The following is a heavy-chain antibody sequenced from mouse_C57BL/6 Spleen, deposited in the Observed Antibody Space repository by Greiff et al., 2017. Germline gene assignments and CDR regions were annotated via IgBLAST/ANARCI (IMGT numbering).Heavy chain of an antibody. Sequence: VQLQQSGPELVKPGASVKISCKASGYAFSSSWMNWVKQRPGKGLEWLGRIYPGDGNTNYNGKFKGKATLTANKSSSTAYMHLSSRTTEDSAVYFCAGYDGYHPFDYWGQGTTRTVSS. CDR1: GYAFSSSW. D-gene: IGHD2-3*01. CDR3: AGYDGYHPFDY. J-gene: IGHJ2*01. CDR2: IYPGDGNT. V-gene: IGHV1-82*01.